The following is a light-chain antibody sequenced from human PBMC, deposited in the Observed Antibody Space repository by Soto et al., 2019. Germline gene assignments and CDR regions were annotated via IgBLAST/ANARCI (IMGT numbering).Light chain of an antibody. CDR3: YSYTGMSTSLFV. CDR1: SRDIGASNL. CDR2: EVT. Sequence: QPVLTQPASVSGSPGQSITIPCTGTSRDIGASNLVSWYQQFPGKAPKLIIYEVTKRPSGVSNRFSGSKSGNTASLTISGLQPEDGADDYCYSYTGMSTSLFVFGTGTKLTVL. J-gene: IGLJ1*01. V-gene: IGLV2-23*02.